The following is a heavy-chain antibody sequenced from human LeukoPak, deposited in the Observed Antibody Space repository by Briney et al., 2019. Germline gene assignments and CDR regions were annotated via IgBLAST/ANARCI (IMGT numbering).Heavy chain of an antibody. V-gene: IGHV4-4*07. CDR3: ARDHYDSSGFPDAFDI. CDR1: GGSISSYY. J-gene: IGHJ3*02. D-gene: IGHD3-22*01. Sequence: SETLSLTCTVSGGSISSYYGSWIRQPAGKGLEWIGRIYISGSTNYNPSLKSRVTMSVDTSKNQFSLKLSSVTAADTAVYYCARDHYDSSGFPDAFDIWGQGTMVTVSS. CDR2: IYISGST.